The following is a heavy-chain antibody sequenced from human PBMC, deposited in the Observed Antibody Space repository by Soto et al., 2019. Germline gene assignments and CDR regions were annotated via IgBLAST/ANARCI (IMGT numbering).Heavy chain of an antibody. CDR3: ARKGRYSSSTPGAAFGY. V-gene: IGHV1-2*02. J-gene: IGHJ4*02. Sequence: ASVKVSCKASGYTFTGYYMHWVRQAPGQGLEWMGWINPNSGGTNYAQKFQGRVTMTRDTSISTAYMELSRLRSDDTAVYYCARKGRYSSSTPGAAFGYWGQGTLVTVSS. CDR1: GYTFTGYY. CDR2: INPNSGGT. D-gene: IGHD6-6*01.